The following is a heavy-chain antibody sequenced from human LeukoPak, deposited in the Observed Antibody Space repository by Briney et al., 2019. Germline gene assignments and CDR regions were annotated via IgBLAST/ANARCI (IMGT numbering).Heavy chain of an antibody. CDR1: GFTFSSYE. V-gene: IGHV3-48*01. D-gene: IGHD3-10*01. J-gene: IGHJ3*02. CDR3: ARDGGFGELCAFDI. CDR2: ISSSSTTI. Sequence: GGSLRLSCAASGFTFSSYEMNWVRQAPGKGLEWVSYISSSSTTIYYADSVKGRFTISRDNSKNTLYLQMNSLRAEDTAVYYCARDGGFGELCAFDIWGQGTMVTVSS.